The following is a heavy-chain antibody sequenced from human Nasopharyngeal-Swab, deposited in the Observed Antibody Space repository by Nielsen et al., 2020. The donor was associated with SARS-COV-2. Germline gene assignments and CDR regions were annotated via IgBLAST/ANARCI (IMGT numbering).Heavy chain of an antibody. CDR2: IYSTNSTI. Sequence: WIRQPPGKGLEWVSYIYSTNSTIYYADSVKGRFTISRDNSKNTLYLQMNSLRAEDTAVYYCARDHEEYYYYYYMDVWGKGTTVTVSS. V-gene: IGHV3-48*01. CDR3: ARDHEEYYYYYYMDV. J-gene: IGHJ6*03.